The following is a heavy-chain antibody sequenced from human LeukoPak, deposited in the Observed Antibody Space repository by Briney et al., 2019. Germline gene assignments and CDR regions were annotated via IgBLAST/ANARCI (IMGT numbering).Heavy chain of an antibody. D-gene: IGHD6-6*01. J-gene: IGHJ4*02. CDR1: GFTFSNAW. CDR2: ISGSGGST. V-gene: IGHV3-23*01. Sequence: GGSLRLSCAASGFTFSNAWMSWVRQAPGKGLEWVSAISGSGGSTYYADSVKGRFTISRDNSKNTLYLQMNSLRAEDTAVYYCAKSWGQLVRPDYWGQGTLVTVSS. CDR3: AKSWGQLVRPDY.